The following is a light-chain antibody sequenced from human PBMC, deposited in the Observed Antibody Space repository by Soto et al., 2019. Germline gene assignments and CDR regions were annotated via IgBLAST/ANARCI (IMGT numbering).Light chain of an antibody. Sequence: DIVMTQSPLSLPVTPGAPASISCRSSQSLLHSNGYNYLDWYLQKPGQSPQLLIYLGSNRASWVPDRFSGSGSGTDFTLKISRVEADDVGVYYCMQPLQSWTFGQGTKVEIK. CDR2: LGS. V-gene: IGKV2-28*01. CDR3: MQPLQSWT. CDR1: QSLLHSNGYNY. J-gene: IGKJ1*01.